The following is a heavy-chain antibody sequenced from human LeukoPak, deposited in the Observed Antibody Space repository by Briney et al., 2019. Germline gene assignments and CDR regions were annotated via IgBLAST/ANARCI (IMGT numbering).Heavy chain of an antibody. CDR3: AKTSRGNSGYDSPFDY. V-gene: IGHV3-23*01. Sequence: GGSLRLSCAASGFTFSTYAMSWVRQAPGKGLEWVSGVRGSGGRTDYADSVKGRFTISRDNSKHTLYLQMNSLRAEDTAVYYCAKTSRGNSGYDSPFDYWGQGTLVTVSS. J-gene: IGHJ4*02. CDR1: GFTFSTYA. D-gene: IGHD5-12*01. CDR2: VRGSGGRT.